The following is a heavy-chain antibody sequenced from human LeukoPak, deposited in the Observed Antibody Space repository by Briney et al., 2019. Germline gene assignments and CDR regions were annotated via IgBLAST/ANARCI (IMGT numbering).Heavy chain of an antibody. CDR1: GFTFDDYA. CDR2: ISWNSGSI. CDR3: ARAKSRYYYYGMDV. Sequence: PGGSLRLSCAASGFTFDDYAMHWVRQAPGKGLEWVSGISWNSGSIGYADSVKGRFTISRDNAKNSLYLQMNSLRAEDTAVYYCARAKSRYYYYGMDVWGQGTTVTVSS. J-gene: IGHJ6*02. V-gene: IGHV3-9*01.